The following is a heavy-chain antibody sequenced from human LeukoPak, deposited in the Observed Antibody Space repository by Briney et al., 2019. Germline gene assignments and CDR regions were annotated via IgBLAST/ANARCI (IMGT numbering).Heavy chain of an antibody. CDR1: GGSISSGSYY. Sequence: SQTLSLTWTVSGGSISSGSYYWSWIRQPAGKGLEWIGRIYTSGSTNYNPSLKSRVTISVDTSKNPFSLKLSSVTAADTAVYYCARTEYSSSSGLLYYSMDVWGKGTTVTVSS. D-gene: IGHD6-6*01. V-gene: IGHV4-61*02. CDR2: IYTSGST. J-gene: IGHJ6*03. CDR3: ARTEYSSSSGLLYYSMDV.